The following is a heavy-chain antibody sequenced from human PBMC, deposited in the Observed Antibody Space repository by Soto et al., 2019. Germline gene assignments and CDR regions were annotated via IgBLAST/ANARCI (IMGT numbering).Heavy chain of an antibody. CDR3: AKTPRQWLVYFDY. D-gene: IGHD6-19*01. J-gene: IGHJ4*02. Sequence: EVQLLESGGGLVQPGGSLRLSCAASGFTFSNYAMSWVRQAPGKGLEWVSAISNSGGTTYYADSVKGRFTISRDNSKDTLHLQMNSLRAEDTAVYSCAKTPRQWLVYFDYWGQGTLVTVSS. CDR1: GFTFSNYA. CDR2: ISNSGGTT. V-gene: IGHV3-23*01.